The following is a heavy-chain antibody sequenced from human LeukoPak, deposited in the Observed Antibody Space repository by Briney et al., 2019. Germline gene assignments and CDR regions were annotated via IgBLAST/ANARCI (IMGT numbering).Heavy chain of an antibody. CDR1: GGSISSYY. CDR3: ARVPLLDYGYYHWFDP. Sequence: SETLSLTCTVSGGSISSYYWSWLRQPPGKGLEWIGYIYYSGSTNYNPSLKSRVTISVDTSKNQFSLKLSSVTAADTAVYYCARVPLLDYGYYHWFDPWGQGTLVTVSS. V-gene: IGHV4-59*01. CDR2: IYYSGST. J-gene: IGHJ5*02. D-gene: IGHD4-17*01.